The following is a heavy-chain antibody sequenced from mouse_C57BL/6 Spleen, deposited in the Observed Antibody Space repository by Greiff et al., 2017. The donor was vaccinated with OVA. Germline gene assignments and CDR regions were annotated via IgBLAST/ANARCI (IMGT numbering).Heavy chain of an antibody. CDR3: ARYKSNYGYFDV. CDR1: GFTFTDYY. D-gene: IGHD1-3*01. V-gene: IGHV7-3*01. CDR2: IRNKANGYTT. J-gene: IGHJ1*03. Sequence: EVKVVESGGGLVQPGGSLSLSCAASGFTFTDYYMSWVRQPPGKALEWLGFIRNKANGYTTEYSASVKGRFTISRDNSQSILYLQMNALRAEDSATYDCARYKSNYGYFDVWGTGTTVTVSS.